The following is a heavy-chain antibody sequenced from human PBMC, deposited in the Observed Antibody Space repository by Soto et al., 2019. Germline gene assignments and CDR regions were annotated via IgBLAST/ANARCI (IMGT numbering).Heavy chain of an antibody. J-gene: IGHJ5*02. CDR1: GYTFFTYD. CDR2: ISTYSGDT. Sequence: QVHLVQSGVEVKTPGASVKVSCQASGYTFFTYDISWVRQAHGQGLEWMGWISTYSGDTKYAQKFQGRVTMTTNTSTTTAYLELRRLSSDETAVYYCARHHGPTTSENWFDPWGQGTLVTVSS. D-gene: IGHD5-12*01. V-gene: IGHV1-18*01. CDR3: ARHHGPTTSENWFDP.